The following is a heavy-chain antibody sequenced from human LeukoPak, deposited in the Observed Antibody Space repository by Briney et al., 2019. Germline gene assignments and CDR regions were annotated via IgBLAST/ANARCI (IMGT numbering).Heavy chain of an antibody. Sequence: GESLKISCKGSGYSFTSYWIGWVRQMPGKGLEWMGIIYPGDSDTRNSPSFQGQVTISADKSISTAYLQWSSLKASDTAMYYCARQSYSYYGSGSYDNWFDPWGQGTLVTVSS. CDR1: GYSFTSYW. CDR3: ARQSYSYYGSGSYDNWFDP. V-gene: IGHV5-51*01. J-gene: IGHJ5*02. CDR2: IYPGDSDT. D-gene: IGHD3-10*01.